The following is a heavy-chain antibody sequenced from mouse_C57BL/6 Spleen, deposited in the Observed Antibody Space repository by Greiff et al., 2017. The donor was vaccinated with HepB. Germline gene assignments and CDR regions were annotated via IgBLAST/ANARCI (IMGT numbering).Heavy chain of an antibody. CDR2: IYPGSGST. J-gene: IGHJ3*01. D-gene: IGHD2-4*01. CDR3: ARGIYYEPRFAY. Sequence: QVHVKQPGAELVKPGASVKMSCKASGYTFTSYWITWVKQRPGQGLEWIGDIYPGSGSTNYNEKFKSKATLTVDTSSSTAYMQLSSLTSEDSAVYYCARGIYYEPRFAYWGQGTLVTVSA. CDR1: GYTFTSYW. V-gene: IGHV1-55*01.